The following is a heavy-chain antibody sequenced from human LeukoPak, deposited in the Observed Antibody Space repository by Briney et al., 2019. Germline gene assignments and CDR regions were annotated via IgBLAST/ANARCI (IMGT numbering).Heavy chain of an antibody. V-gene: IGHV1-2*02. J-gene: IGHJ4*02. CDR2: INANSGGT. CDR1: GHTFTAYY. D-gene: IGHD1-26*01. CDR3: ARPHSLGGSFYVFDY. Sequence: ASVKVSCKASGHTFTAYYMHWVRQAPGQGLEWMGWINANSGGTNYAQKFQGRVAMTTDTSTNTAYMDLRSLRPDDTAVYYCARPHSLGGSFYVFDYWGQGTLITVSS.